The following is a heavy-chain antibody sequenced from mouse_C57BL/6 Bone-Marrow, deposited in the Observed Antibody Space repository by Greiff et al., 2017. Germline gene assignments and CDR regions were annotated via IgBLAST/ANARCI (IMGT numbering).Heavy chain of an antibody. Sequence: VQLQQSGAELVKPGASVKMSCKASGYTFTTYPIEWMKQNHGKSLEWIGNFHPDNDDTKYNEKFKGKATLTVEKSSSKGYLELSRLTSDESAVYYCARGNYYVSSWDYFDYWGQGTTLTVSS. V-gene: IGHV1-47*01. CDR2: FHPDNDDT. D-gene: IGHD1-1*01. J-gene: IGHJ2*01. CDR3: ARGNYYVSSWDYFDY. CDR1: GYTFTTYP.